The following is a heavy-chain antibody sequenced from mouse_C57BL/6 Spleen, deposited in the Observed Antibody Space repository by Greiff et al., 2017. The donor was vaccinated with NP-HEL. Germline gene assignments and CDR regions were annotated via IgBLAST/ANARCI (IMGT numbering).Heavy chain of an antibody. V-gene: IGHV1-63*01. CDR1: GYTFTNYW. D-gene: IGHD1-1*01. CDR2: IYPGGGYT. J-gene: IGHJ2*01. Sequence: QVQLQQSGAELVRPGTSVKMSCKASGYTFTNYWIGWAKQRPGHGLEWIGDIYPGGGYTNYNEKFKGKATLTADKSSSTAYMQFSSLTSEDSAIYYCAREGYYGSSSYYCDYWGQGTTLTVSS. CDR3: AREGYYGSSSYYCDY.